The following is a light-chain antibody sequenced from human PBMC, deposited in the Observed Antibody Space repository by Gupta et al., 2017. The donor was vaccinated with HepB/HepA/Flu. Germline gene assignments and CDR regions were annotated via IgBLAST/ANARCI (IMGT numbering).Light chain of an antibody. V-gene: IGKV1-33*01. CDR1: QDISNY. Sequence: DIQMTQSPSSLSASVGDRVTITCQASQDISNYLNWYQQKPGKAPKLLIYDASNLETGVPSRFSGSGSGKDFSFTNSRLQPEDIANYYCQQYDNLPTWTFGQGTKVEIK. CDR2: DAS. CDR3: QQYDNLPTWT. J-gene: IGKJ1*01.